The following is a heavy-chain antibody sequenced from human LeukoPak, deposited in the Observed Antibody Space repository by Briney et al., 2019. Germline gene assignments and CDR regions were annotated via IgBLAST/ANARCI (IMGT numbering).Heavy chain of an antibody. CDR2: IDPKNGNR. CDR1: GYTFINND. V-gene: IGHV1-8*01. Sequence: ASVKVSCKASGYTFINNDINWVRQAPGQGLEWMAWIDPKNGNRGYAQNFQGRVTMTTDTSISTAYMELSSLRSEDTAVYYCARGMDIVVVPAATGLFDYWGQGTLVTVSS. D-gene: IGHD2-2*03. J-gene: IGHJ4*02. CDR3: ARGMDIVVVPAATGLFDY.